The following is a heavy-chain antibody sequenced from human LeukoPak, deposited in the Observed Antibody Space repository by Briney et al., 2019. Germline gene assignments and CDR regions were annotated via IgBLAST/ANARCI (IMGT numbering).Heavy chain of an antibody. J-gene: IGHJ4*02. D-gene: IGHD5-24*01. V-gene: IGHV3-30*18. CDR3: AKTLDGFWPQFDF. CDR1: GVPFHDHD. CDR2: ISHGGGKE. Sequence: PGGSLRLSCAASGVPFHDHDMYWVRQTPGKGLEWVALISHGGGKEHYAESVKGRFTISRDNSRNTVYLQMSSLRSDDTAIYYCAKTLDGFWPQFDFWGQGTLLTVSS.